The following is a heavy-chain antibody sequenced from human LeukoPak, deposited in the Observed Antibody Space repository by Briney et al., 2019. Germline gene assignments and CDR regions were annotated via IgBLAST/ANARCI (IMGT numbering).Heavy chain of an antibody. CDR3: ARQQSGYDSEGFDY. CDR2: IYYSGST. J-gene: IGHJ4*02. Sequence: SETLSLTCTVSGGSISSSSYYWGWIRQPPGKGLEWIGSIYYSGSTYYNPSLKSRVTISVDTSKNQFSLKLGSVTAADTAVYYCARQQSGYDSEGFDYWGQGTLATVSS. D-gene: IGHD3-22*01. CDR1: GGSISSSSYY. V-gene: IGHV4-39*01.